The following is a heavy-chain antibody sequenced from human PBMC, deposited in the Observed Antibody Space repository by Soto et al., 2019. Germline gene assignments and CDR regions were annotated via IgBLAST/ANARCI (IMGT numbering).Heavy chain of an antibody. CDR2: ISNDGGTQ. CDR1: TLTVSLYG. Sequence: GVSLRLSCAASTLTVSLYGIQWVRQAPGKGLDWVAFISNDGGTQYYADSVKGRFSISRDNSMNTVDLHMNSLGAEDTAIYYCARDIWSGNYKWFDSWGQGTLVTVSS. J-gene: IGHJ5*01. CDR3: ARDIWSGNYKWFDS. V-gene: IGHV3-30*03. D-gene: IGHD3-3*01.